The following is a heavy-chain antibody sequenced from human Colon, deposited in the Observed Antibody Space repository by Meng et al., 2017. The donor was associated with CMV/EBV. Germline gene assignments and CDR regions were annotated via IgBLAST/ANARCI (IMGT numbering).Heavy chain of an antibody. J-gene: IGHJ6*02. D-gene: IGHD6-13*01. CDR3: ARGLVAAADSYYYYYYAMDV. CDR1: GYTFTGYY. CDR2: INPDSGVT. Sequence: ASVKVSCKASGYTFTGYYMHWVRQAPGQGLEWMGGINPDSGVTHYAQKFQGRVTLTRDTSISTAYMELGRLRLDDPAVYYCARGLVAAADSYYYYYYAMDVWGQGTTVTVSS. V-gene: IGHV1-2*02.